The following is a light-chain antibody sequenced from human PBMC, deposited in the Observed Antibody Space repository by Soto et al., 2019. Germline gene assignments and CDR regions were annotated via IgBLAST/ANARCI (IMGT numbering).Light chain of an antibody. V-gene: IGLV1-40*01. CDR3: QSYDSSLSGFV. CDR1: SSNIGSGYD. J-gene: IGLJ1*01. Sequence: QPVLTQPPSVSGAPGQRVTISCTGSSSNIGSGYDVHWYQQLPGTAPKLLIYDDFNRPSGVPDRFSRSKSGTSASLAITGLQAEDETDYYCQSYDSSLSGFVFGTGTKLTVL. CDR2: DDF.